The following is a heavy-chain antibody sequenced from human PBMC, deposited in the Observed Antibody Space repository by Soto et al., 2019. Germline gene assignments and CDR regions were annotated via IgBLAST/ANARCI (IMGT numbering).Heavy chain of an antibody. CDR1: GFSLSTRGVG. J-gene: IGHJ4*02. Sequence: QITLKESGPTLVKPTQTLTLTCTFSGFSLSTRGVGVGWIRQPPGKALEWLALIYWDDDKRYSPSLKSRLTITKDTSKNQVFITMTNMNPVDTATYYCAHRPSYCSGGSCYSGFDYWGQGTLVTVSS. V-gene: IGHV2-5*02. CDR3: AHRPSYCSGGSCYSGFDY. D-gene: IGHD2-15*01. CDR2: IYWDDDK.